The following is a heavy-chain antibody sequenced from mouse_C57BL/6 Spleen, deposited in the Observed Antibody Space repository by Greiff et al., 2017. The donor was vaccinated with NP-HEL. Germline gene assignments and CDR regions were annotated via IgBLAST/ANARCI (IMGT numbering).Heavy chain of an antibody. V-gene: IGHV2-6*01. CDR3: ARRAYSNYDGHAMDY. J-gene: IGHJ4*01. CDR2: IWGVGST. Sequence: QVQLQQSGPGLVAPSQSLSITCTVSGFSLTSYGVDWVRQSPGKGLEWLGVIWGVGSTNYNSALKSRLSISKDNSKSQVFLKMNSLQTDDTAMYYCARRAYSNYDGHAMDYWGQGTSVTVSS. CDR1: GFSLTSYG. D-gene: IGHD2-5*01.